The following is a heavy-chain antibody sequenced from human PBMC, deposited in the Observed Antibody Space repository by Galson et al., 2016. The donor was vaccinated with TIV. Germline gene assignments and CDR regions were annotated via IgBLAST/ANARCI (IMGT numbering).Heavy chain of an antibody. Sequence: LRLSCAASGFTFDDYGMHWVRQTPGKGLEWVSGISSNSVYLGYADSVKGRFTISRDNAKNSLDLQMNSLRPEDTALYYCAKGRGYSYGYPQDYYYGMDVWGQGTAVTVSS. J-gene: IGHJ6*02. CDR3: AKGRGYSYGYPQDYYYGMDV. CDR1: GFTFDDYG. V-gene: IGHV3-9*01. CDR2: ISSNSVYL. D-gene: IGHD5-18*01.